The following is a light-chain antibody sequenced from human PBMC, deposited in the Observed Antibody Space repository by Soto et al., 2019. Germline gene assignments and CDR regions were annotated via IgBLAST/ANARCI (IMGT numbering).Light chain of an antibody. Sequence: DIVMTQSPDSLAVSLGERATINCKSSQSVLYNSKNKNSLAWYQQKPGQPPKLLIYWASTRNPGVPDRFSGRGSGTAFTLTISSLQAEDAAVYYCQQYYSAPPTFGQGTKVEIK. J-gene: IGKJ1*01. CDR1: QSVLYNSKNKNS. CDR3: QQYYSAPPT. CDR2: WAS. V-gene: IGKV4-1*01.